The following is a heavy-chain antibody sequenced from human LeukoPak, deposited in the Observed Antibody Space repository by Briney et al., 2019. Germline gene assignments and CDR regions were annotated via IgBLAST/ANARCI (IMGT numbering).Heavy chain of an antibody. CDR1: GFTFSNAW. V-gene: IGHV3-15*01. CDR3: TTGRRPGPLRDY. D-gene: IGHD1-1*01. J-gene: IGHJ4*02. CDR2: IKSKTDGGTT. Sequence: GGSLRLSCAASGFTFSNAWMSWVRQAPGKGLEWVGRIKSKTDGGTTDYAAPVKGRFTISRDDSKNTLYLQMNSLKTEDTAVYYCTTGRRPGPLRDYWGQGTLVTVSS.